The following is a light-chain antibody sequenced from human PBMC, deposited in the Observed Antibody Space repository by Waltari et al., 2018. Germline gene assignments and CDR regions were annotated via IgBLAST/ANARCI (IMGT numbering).Light chain of an antibody. CDR3: SSQTPDGVVL. CDR2: DVT. J-gene: IGLJ3*02. V-gene: IGLV2-14*03. Sequence: QSALTQPASVSASPGQSITISCSGVGSGVSASDYVSWYEHHPGKAPQVIIYDVTSRPSGVSDRFSASKSGNTASLTISRLQPEDEGDYYCSSQTPDGVVLFGGGTKLTVL. CDR1: GSGVSASDY.